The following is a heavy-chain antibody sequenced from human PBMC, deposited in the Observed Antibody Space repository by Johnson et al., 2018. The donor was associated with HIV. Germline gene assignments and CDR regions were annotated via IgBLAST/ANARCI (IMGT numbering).Heavy chain of an antibody. D-gene: IGHD4-17*01. CDR1: TFTFDDDA. Sequence: QLVESGGGFVQPDRSLRLSCTASTFTFDDDAMHWVRQAPGKGLEWVSVIYSGGSTYYADSVKGRFTISRDNAKNSLYLQMNSLRVEDTALYYCARPADYGDYSRDAFDIWGQGTMVTVSS. CDR2: IYSGGST. CDR3: ARPADYGDYSRDAFDI. V-gene: IGHV3-9*01. J-gene: IGHJ3*02.